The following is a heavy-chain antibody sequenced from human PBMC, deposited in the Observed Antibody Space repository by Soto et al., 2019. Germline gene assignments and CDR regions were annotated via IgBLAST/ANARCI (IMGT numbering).Heavy chain of an antibody. D-gene: IGHD2-2*01. CDR1: GFTFSNAW. V-gene: IGHV3-15*01. Sequence: GGSLSLSCAASGFTFSNAWMSWVRQAPGKGLEWVGRIKSKTDGGTTDYAAPVKGIFTITRDDSKNTLYLQMNSLKTEDTAVYYGTTAERRGNGVGPSAALDIWGQGTMVTVSS. CDR3: TTAERRGNGVGPSAALDI. J-gene: IGHJ3*02. CDR2: IKSKTDGGTT.